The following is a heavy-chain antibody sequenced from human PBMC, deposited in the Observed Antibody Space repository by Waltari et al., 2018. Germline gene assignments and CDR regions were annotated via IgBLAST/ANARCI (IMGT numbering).Heavy chain of an antibody. D-gene: IGHD3-16*01. CDR3: ARGSAYYVRVWDL. J-gene: IGHJ4*02. CDR1: GFNLSSYG. Sequence: LVESGGDLVRPGGCLRLSWAASGFNLSSYGMSWVRQAPGKGLEWVANINYDGSAQWYEDSVSGRLTVSRDNAKNSLYLEMNNVRVDDTAVYYCARGSAYYVRVWDLWGPGTLVTVSS. V-gene: IGHV3-7*03. CDR2: INYDGSAQ.